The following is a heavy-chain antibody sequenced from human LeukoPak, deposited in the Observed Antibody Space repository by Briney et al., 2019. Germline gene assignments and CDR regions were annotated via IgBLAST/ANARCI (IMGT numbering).Heavy chain of an antibody. CDR2: ISAYNGNT. D-gene: IGHD3-10*01. CDR3: ARGFWFGDSKWFDP. J-gene: IGHJ5*02. V-gene: IGHV1-18*01. Sequence: VASVKVSCKASGYTFTSYGISWVRQAPGQGLERMGWISAYNGNTNYAQKLQGRVTMTTDTSTSTAYMELRSLRSDDTAVYYCARGFWFGDSKWFDPWGQGTLVTVSS. CDR1: GYTFTSYG.